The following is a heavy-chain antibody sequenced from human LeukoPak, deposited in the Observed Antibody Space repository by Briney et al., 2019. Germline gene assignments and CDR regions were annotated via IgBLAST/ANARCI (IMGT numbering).Heavy chain of an antibody. CDR3: AKGANEGYYYYYGLDV. V-gene: IGHV1-2*02. Sequence: ASVKVSCKASGYTFTGYYMHWVRQAPGQGLEWMGWINPKSGATTYAQKFQDRVTLTRDTSINTAYMDLSGLTSEDTDVFYCAKGANEGYYYYYGLDVWGQGNTVTVSS. J-gene: IGHJ6*02. CDR2: INPKSGAT. CDR1: GYTFTGYY.